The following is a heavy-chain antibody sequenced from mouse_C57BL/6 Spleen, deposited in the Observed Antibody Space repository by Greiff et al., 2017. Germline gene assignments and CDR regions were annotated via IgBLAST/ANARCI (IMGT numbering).Heavy chain of an antibody. D-gene: IGHD1-1*01. CDR3: AKEGYYGSSSFAY. Sequence: QVQLQQPAAALVLSGTLAMLSSKASLHTFTSPWLLTVNRWLGQVLSRIGVLDSSVTYANSNLKFKGKATLTVDTSSSTAYMQLSSLTSEDSAVYYCAKEGYYGSSSFAYWGQGTLVTVSA. J-gene: IGHJ3*01. V-gene: IGHV1-59*01. CDR2: LDSSVTYA. CDR1: LHTFTSPW.